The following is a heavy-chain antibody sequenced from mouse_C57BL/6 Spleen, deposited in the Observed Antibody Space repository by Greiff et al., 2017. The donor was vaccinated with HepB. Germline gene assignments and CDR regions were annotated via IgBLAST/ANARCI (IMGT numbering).Heavy chain of an antibody. CDR1: GFTFTDYY. CDR2: IRNKANGYTT. Sequence: EVKLMESGGGLVQPGGSLSLSCAASGFTFTDYYMSWVRQPPGKALEWLGFIRNKANGYTTEYSASVKGRFTISRDNSQSILYLQMNALRAEDSATYYCARYRRRGGDYFDYWGQGTTLTVSS. J-gene: IGHJ2*01. CDR3: ARYRRRGGDYFDY. V-gene: IGHV7-3*01.